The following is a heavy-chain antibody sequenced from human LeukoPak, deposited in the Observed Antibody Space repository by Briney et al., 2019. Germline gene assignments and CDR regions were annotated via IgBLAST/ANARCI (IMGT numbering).Heavy chain of an antibody. V-gene: IGHV4-31*03. J-gene: IGHJ3*02. Sequence: PSETLSLTCTVSGGSISSGGYYWSWIRQHPGKGLEWIGYIYYSGSTYYNPSLKSRVTISADTSKNQFSLKLSSVTAADTAVYYCARDTSHYYDSSGYLDAFDIWGQGTMVTVSS. CDR2: IYYSGST. CDR3: ARDTSHYYDSSGYLDAFDI. D-gene: IGHD3-22*01. CDR1: GGSISSGGYY.